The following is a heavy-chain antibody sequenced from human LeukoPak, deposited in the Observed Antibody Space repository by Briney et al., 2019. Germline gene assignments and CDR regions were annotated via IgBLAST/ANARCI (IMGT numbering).Heavy chain of an antibody. D-gene: IGHD1-14*01. CDR2: INHSGST. J-gene: IGHJ4*02. CDR3: ASRKPDINSPTVGY. V-gene: IGHV4-34*01. Sequence: SETLSLTCAVYGGSFSGYYWSWIRQPPGKGLEWIGEINHSGSTNYNPSLKSRVTISVDTSKNQFSLKLNSVTAADTAVYYCASRKPDINSPTVGYWGQGTLVTVSS. CDR1: GGSFSGYY.